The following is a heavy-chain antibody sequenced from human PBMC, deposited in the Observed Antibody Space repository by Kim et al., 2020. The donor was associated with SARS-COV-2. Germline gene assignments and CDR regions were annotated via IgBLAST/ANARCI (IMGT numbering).Heavy chain of an antibody. CDR2: ISSSSSYI. V-gene: IGHV3-21*01. CDR1: GFTFSSYS. CDR3: ARDLAETISFDY. Sequence: GGSLRLSCAASGFTFSSYSMNWVRQAPGKGLEWVSSISSSSSYIYYADSVKGRFTISRDNAKNSLYLQMNSLRAEDTAVYYCARDLAETISFDYWGQGTLVTVSS. J-gene: IGHJ4*02.